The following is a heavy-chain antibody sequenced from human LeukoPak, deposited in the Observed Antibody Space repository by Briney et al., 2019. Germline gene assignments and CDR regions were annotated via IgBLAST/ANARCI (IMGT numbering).Heavy chain of an antibody. Sequence: ASVKVSCKASGYTFISYGISWVRQAPGQGLEWMGWVSAYADDTNYVQKFQGRVTMTTDTSTSTAYMELKSLRFDDTAVYYCARDCIGCHGFDYWGQGTLVTVSS. V-gene: IGHV1-18*01. D-gene: IGHD2-15*01. CDR1: GYTFISYG. CDR3: ARDCIGCHGFDY. J-gene: IGHJ4*02. CDR2: VSAYADDT.